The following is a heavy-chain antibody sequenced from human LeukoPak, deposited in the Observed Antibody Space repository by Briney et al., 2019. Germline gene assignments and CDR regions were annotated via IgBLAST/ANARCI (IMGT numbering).Heavy chain of an antibody. V-gene: IGHV1-2*02. Sequence: ASVKVPCKASVYTFTGYYMHWVRQAPGQGLEWMGWINPNSGGTNYAQKFQGRVTMTRDTSISTAYMELSRLRSDDTAVYYCARLWLRFGFDYWGQGTLVTVSS. CDR1: VYTFTGYY. CDR2: INPNSGGT. J-gene: IGHJ4*02. D-gene: IGHD5-12*01. CDR3: ARLWLRFGFDY.